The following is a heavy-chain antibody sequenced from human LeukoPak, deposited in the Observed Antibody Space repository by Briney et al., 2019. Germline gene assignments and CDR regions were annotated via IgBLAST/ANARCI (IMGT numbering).Heavy chain of an antibody. CDR1: GYTFSGYY. D-gene: IGHD3-10*01. CDR2: INPNSGGT. Sequence: ASVKVSCKASGYTFSGYYIHWVRQAPGQGLEWMGWINPNSGGTNYAQKLQGRVTMTRDTSISTTNMELSSLRSDDTAVYYCARGGGYFGSGSYSPHGMDVWGQGTTVTVSS. CDR3: ARGGGYFGSGSYSPHGMDV. V-gene: IGHV1-2*02. J-gene: IGHJ6*02.